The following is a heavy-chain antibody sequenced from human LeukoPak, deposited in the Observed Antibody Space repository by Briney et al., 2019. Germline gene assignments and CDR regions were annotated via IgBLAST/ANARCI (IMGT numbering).Heavy chain of an antibody. Sequence: SVKVSCKASGGTFSSYVINWVRQAPGQGLEWMGGIIPNFGTANYAQKFQGRVTITADKSTSTAYMELSSLRSEDTAVYYCGREKVMVLGGTDAFDIWGQGTMVIVSS. D-gene: IGHD2-8*01. J-gene: IGHJ3*02. CDR3: GREKVMVLGGTDAFDI. CDR2: IIPNFGTA. CDR1: GGTFSSYV. V-gene: IGHV1-69*06.